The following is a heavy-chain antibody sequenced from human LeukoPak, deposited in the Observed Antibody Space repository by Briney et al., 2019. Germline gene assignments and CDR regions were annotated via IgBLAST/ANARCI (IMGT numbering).Heavy chain of an antibody. CDR3: AREGTMVRGVIDY. J-gene: IGHJ4*02. D-gene: IGHD3-10*01. CDR2: IYYSGST. V-gene: IGHV4-30-4*01. CDR1: GGSISSGDYY. Sequence: SETLSLTCTVSGGSISSGDYYWSWIRQPPGKGLEWIGYIYYSGSTYYNPSLKSRVTISVDTSKNQFSLKLSSVTAADTAVYYCAREGTMVRGVIDYWGQGTLVTVSS.